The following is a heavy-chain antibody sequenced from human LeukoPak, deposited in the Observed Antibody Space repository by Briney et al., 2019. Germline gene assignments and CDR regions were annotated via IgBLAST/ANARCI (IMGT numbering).Heavy chain of an antibody. CDR2: ISYDGSNK. CDR3: ARGRIAAVFGVADY. CDR1: GFTFSSYG. D-gene: IGHD6-13*01. J-gene: IGHJ4*02. V-gene: IGHV3-30*03. Sequence: PGGSLRLSCAASGFTFSSYGMHWVRQAPGKGLEWVAVISYDGSNKYYADSVKGRFTISRDNSKNTLYLQMNSLRAEDTAVYYCARGRIAAVFGVADYWGQGTLVTVSS.